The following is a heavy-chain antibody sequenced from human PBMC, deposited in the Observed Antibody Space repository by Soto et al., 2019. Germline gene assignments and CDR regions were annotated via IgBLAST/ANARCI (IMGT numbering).Heavy chain of an antibody. V-gene: IGHV1-24*01. D-gene: IGHD2-2*01. CDR3: ARDRYCSSTSCHPTGDAFDI. CDR2: FDPEDGET. CDR1: GYTLTELS. J-gene: IGHJ3*02. Sequence: ASVKVSCKVSGYTLTELSMHWVRQAPGKGLEWMGGFDPEDGETIYAQKFQGRVTMTEDTSTDTAYMELRSLRSDDTAVYYCARDRYCSSTSCHPTGDAFDIWGQGTMVTVSS.